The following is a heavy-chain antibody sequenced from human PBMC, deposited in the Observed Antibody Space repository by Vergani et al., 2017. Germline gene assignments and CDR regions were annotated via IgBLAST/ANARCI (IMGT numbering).Heavy chain of an antibody. CDR3: ARGLTPLTMIVVGMTDAFNV. D-gene: IGHD3-22*01. CDR1: GYTFTSYY. Sequence: QVQLVQSGAEVKKPGASVKVSCKASGYTFTSYYMHWVRQPPGQGLEWMGIINPSGGSTSYAQKFQGRVTMARDPSTSTVYMELSSLRSEDTPVYYFARGLTPLTMIVVGMTDAFNVWSQGGMVTV. V-gene: IGHV1-46*01. CDR2: INPSGGST. J-gene: IGHJ3*01.